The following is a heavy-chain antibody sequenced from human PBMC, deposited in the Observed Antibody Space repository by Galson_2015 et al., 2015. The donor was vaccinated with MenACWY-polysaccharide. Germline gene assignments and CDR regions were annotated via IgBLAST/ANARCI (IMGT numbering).Heavy chain of an antibody. Sequence: SLRLSCAASGLSFSSSAMSGVRQAPGERLEWVSTIGHRGGAIFYADSAKGRFTISRDNAKNTLHLQMNSLRVEDTAVYYCARVQGGYSNDWHHPYYFDYWGQGTLVTVSS. J-gene: IGHJ4*02. V-gene: IGHV3-23*01. CDR2: IGHRGGAI. D-gene: IGHD6-13*01. CDR3: ARVQGGYSNDWHHPYYFDY. CDR1: GLSFSSSA.